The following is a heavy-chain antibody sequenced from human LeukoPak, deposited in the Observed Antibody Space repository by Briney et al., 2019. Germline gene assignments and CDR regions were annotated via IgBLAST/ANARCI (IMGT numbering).Heavy chain of an antibody. CDR3: AGVYDSSGYYDQPAGVFDI. Sequence: SVKVSCKASGGTFSSYAISWVRQAPGQGLEWMGRIIPILGIANYAQKFQGRVTITADKSTSTAYMELSSLRSEDTVVYYCAGVYDSSGYYDQPAGVFDIWGQGTMVTVSS. J-gene: IGHJ3*02. D-gene: IGHD3-22*01. V-gene: IGHV1-69*04. CDR1: GGTFSSYA. CDR2: IIPILGIA.